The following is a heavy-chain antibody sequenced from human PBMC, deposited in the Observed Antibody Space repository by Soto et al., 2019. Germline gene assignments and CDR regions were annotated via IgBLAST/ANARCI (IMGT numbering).Heavy chain of an antibody. Sequence: ASVKVSCKASGYTFTSYGISWVRQAPGQGLEWMGWISAYNGNTNYAQKLQGRVTMTTDTSTSTDYMELRSLRSDDTAVYYCARDLGYCSGGSCYSGYWGQGTLVTVSS. CDR2: ISAYNGNT. CDR3: ARDLGYCSGGSCYSGY. CDR1: GYTFTSYG. J-gene: IGHJ4*02. V-gene: IGHV1-18*01. D-gene: IGHD2-15*01.